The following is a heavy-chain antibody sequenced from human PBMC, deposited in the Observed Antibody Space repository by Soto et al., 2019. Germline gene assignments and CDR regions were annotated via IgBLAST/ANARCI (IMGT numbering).Heavy chain of an antibody. D-gene: IGHD1-7*01. CDR3: ESRSGNSQGGFDY. CDR2: IYYSGST. CDR1: GGSIRSSSYY. V-gene: IGHV4-39*01. Sequence: QLQLQESGPGLVKPSETLSLPCTVSGGSIRSSSYYWGWIRQPPGKGLEWIGSIYYSGSTYYNPSLKSRVTISVDKSKNQFALKLSSVSASDTAVYYCESRSGNSQGGFDYWGQGTLVTVSS. J-gene: IGHJ4*02.